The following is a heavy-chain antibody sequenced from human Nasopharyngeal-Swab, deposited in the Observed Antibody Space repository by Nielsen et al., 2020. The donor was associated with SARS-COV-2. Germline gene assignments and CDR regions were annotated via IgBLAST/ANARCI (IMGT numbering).Heavy chain of an antibody. CDR1: CFIFSASA. J-gene: IGHJ4*02. CDR3: TTDFYFDY. V-gene: IGHV3-73*01. Sequence: GGSLKISCAASCFIFSASAIHWVRQASGKRLEWVGRLGDKDHNFATTYGASVQGRFTISRDDSKNTAFLQMDSLKTEDTALYYCTTDFYFDYWGQGTLVTVSS. CDR2: LGDKDHNFAT.